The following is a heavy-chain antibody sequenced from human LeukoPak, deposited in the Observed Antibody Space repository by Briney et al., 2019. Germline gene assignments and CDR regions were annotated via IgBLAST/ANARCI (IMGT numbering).Heavy chain of an antibody. Sequence: SETLSLTCTVSGGSISNYYWSWIRQPPGKGLEWIGYIYYSGSTNYNPSLKSRVTISVDTSKNQFSLKLSSVTAADTAVYYCARGVVVVITTHDAFDIWGQGTMVTVSS. J-gene: IGHJ3*02. V-gene: IGHV4-59*01. D-gene: IGHD3-22*01. CDR1: GGSISNYY. CDR2: IYYSGST. CDR3: ARGVVVVITTHDAFDI.